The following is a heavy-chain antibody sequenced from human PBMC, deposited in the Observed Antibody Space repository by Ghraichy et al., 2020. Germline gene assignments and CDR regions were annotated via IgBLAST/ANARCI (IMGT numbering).Heavy chain of an antibody. J-gene: IGHJ5*02. CDR1: GGSISSYY. Sequence: SETLSLTCTVSGGSISSYYWSWIRQPPGKGLEWIGYIYTSGSTNYNPSLKSRITISVDTSKNQFSLKLSSVTAADTAVYYCARLSTVTTWAGGFDPWGQGTLVTVSS. V-gene: IGHV4-4*09. CDR2: IYTSGST. CDR3: ARLSTVTTWAGGFDP. D-gene: IGHD4-17*01.